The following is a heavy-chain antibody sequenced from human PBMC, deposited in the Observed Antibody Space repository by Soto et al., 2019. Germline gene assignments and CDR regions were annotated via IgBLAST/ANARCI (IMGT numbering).Heavy chain of an antibody. Sequence: EVHLVESGGGLVQPGGSLRLSCAASGFTFNTHWMHWVRQAPGKGLVWVSRINSDGSATSHAESVKGRFTISRDNAKNTLYLQRNSLRAEDSGVYYCARGWVEGLSRQPPSDFWGQGTLVTVSS. CDR2: INSDGSAT. V-gene: IGHV3-74*01. J-gene: IGHJ4*02. CDR3: ARGWVEGLSRQPPSDF. CDR1: GFTFNTHW. D-gene: IGHD3-3*01.